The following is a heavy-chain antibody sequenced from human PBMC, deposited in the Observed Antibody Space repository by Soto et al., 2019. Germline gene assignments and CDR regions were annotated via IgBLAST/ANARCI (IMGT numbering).Heavy chain of an antibody. D-gene: IGHD2-15*01. J-gene: IGHJ5*02. V-gene: IGHV4-34*01. CDR2: INHSGST. Sequence: SETLSLTCAVYGGSFSGYYWSWIRQPPGKGLEWIGEINHSGSTNYNPSLKSRVTISVDTSKNQFSLKLSSVTAADTAVYYCARRAFRRVVVGTATPTPLNWFDPWGQGTLVTVSS. CDR1: GGSFSGYY. CDR3: ARRAFRRVVVGTATPTPLNWFDP.